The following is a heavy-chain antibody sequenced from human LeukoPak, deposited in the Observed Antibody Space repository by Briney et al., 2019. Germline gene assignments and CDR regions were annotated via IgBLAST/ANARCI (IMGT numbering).Heavy chain of an antibody. CDR1: GGSFSGYY. CDR3: ARGRYGAPWYYYYMDV. CDR2: INHSGST. Sequence: PSETLSLTCAVYGGSFSGYYWSWIRQPPGKGLEWIGEINHSGSTNYNPSLKSRVTISVDTSKNQFSLKLSSVTAADTAVYYCARGRYGAPWYYYYMDVWGKGTTVTVSS. J-gene: IGHJ6*03. D-gene: IGHD4-17*01. V-gene: IGHV4-34*01.